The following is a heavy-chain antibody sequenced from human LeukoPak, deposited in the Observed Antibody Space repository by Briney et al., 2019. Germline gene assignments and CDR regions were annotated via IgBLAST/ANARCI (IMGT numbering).Heavy chain of an antibody. D-gene: IGHD3-16*02. CDR3: AKDMLRLGELSFDAFDI. CDR1: GFTFDDYA. V-gene: IGHV3-9*01. J-gene: IGHJ3*02. CDR2: ISWNSGSI. Sequence: GGSLRLSCAASGFTFDDYAMHWVRQAPGKGLEWVSGISWNSGSIGYADSVKGRFTISRDNAKNPLYLQMNSLRAEDTALYYCAKDMLRLGELSFDAFDIWGQGTMVTVSS.